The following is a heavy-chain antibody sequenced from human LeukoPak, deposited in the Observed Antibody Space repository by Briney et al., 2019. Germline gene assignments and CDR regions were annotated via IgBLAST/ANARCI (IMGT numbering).Heavy chain of an antibody. CDR2: INPKNGGT. Sequence: ASVKVSCKASGYTFSGHYIHWVRQAPGQGLEWMGWINPKNGGTSYAQRFQGRVSLTRDTSISTAYMEVSRRRSDDTALYFCARDRVPFYSSTFKDYYLQYGLDVWGQGTTVAVSS. V-gene: IGHV1-2*02. D-gene: IGHD6-13*01. CDR3: ARDRVPFYSSTFKDYYLQYGLDV. J-gene: IGHJ6*02. CDR1: GYTFSGHY.